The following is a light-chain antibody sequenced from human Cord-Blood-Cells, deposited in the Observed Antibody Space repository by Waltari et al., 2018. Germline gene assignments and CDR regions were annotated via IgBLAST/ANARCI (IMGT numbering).Light chain of an antibody. Sequence: DIKMTKPPSSLTASVGDRVTITCRASQSISSYLNWYQQKPAKAPKLLIYAASSLQSGVPSRFSGSGSGTDFTLTISSLQPEDVATYYCQQSYSTLLTFGGGTKVEIK. J-gene: IGKJ4*01. CDR1: QSISSY. CDR2: AAS. CDR3: QQSYSTLLT. V-gene: IGKV1-39*01.